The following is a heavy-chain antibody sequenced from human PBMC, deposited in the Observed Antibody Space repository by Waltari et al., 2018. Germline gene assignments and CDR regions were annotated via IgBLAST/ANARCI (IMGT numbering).Heavy chain of an antibody. Sequence: QVQLVQSGAEVKKPGSSVKVSCKASGGTFSSYAISWVRQAPGQGLEWMGGIIPILGTANDAQKFHGEVTITADESTSTAYMELSSLRSEDTAVYYCARAIGELLDAFDIWGQGTMVTVSS. D-gene: IGHD1-26*01. V-gene: IGHV1-69*01. CDR2: IIPILGTA. CDR3: ARAIGELLDAFDI. J-gene: IGHJ3*02. CDR1: GGTFSSYA.